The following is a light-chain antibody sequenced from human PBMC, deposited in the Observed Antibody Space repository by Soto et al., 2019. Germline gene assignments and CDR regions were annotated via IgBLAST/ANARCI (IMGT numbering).Light chain of an antibody. CDR2: EVS. Sequence: QSALTQPPSAPGSLGQSVTISCTGTSSGIGTYDYVSWYQQHPGRAPKLIIFEVSKRPSGVPDRFSGSKSGNTASLIVSGLQPDDEAEYHCTSYTGDDFTFVFGTGTKVTVL. CDR1: SSGIGTYDY. J-gene: IGLJ1*01. V-gene: IGLV2-8*01. CDR3: TSYTGDDFTFV.